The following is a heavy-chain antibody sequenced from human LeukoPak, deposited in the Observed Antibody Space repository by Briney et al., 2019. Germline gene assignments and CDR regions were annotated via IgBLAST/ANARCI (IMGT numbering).Heavy chain of an antibody. V-gene: IGHV1-8*01. CDR1: GYTFITYD. CDR2: MNPNSGNT. CDR3: ARRTYSSSSSLFDY. D-gene: IGHD6-6*01. J-gene: IGHJ4*02. Sequence: ASVKVSCKASGYTFITYDINWVRQAPGQGLEWMGWMNPNSGNTGYAQKFQGRVTMTRNTSTSTAYMELRSLRSDDTAFYYCARRTYSSSSSLFDYWGQGTLVTVSS.